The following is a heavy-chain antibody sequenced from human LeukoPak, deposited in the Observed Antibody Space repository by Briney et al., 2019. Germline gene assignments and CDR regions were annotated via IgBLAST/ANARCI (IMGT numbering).Heavy chain of an antibody. Sequence: GGSLRLSCAASGFTFSSYSMNWVRQAPGKGLEWVSAISGSGGSTYYADSVKGRFTISRDNSKNTLYLQMNSLRAEDTAVYYCAKRDGSGSYILDYWGQGTLVTVSS. CDR1: GFTFSSYS. CDR3: AKRDGSGSYILDY. CDR2: ISGSGGST. V-gene: IGHV3-23*01. D-gene: IGHD3-10*01. J-gene: IGHJ4*02.